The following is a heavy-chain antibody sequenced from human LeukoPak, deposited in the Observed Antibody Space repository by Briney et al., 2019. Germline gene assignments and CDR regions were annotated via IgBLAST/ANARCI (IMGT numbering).Heavy chain of an antibody. V-gene: IGHV1-8*01. Sequence: ASVTVSFTASGYTFTIYDINWGGQAPGQGVEGMGGINPNSGNTGYTQKFQGRVTITTNTSISTAYMALSTLRSEYTAAYYCARSITRYFDWLPRTYPPYYYYGMDLWGQGTTVTVSS. CDR3: ARSITRYFDWLPRTYPPYYYYGMDL. CDR1: GYTFTIYD. CDR2: INPNSGNT. J-gene: IGHJ6*02. D-gene: IGHD3-9*01.